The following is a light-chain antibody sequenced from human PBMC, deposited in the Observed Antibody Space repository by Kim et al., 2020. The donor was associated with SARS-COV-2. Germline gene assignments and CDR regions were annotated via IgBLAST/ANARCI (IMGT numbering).Light chain of an antibody. CDR3: QVWDTDTEHYV. Sequence: SYELTQPPSVSVAPGQTARITCGGNNIGGHSVHWYQQKPGQAHVLVMYYDRDRPSGIPERFSGSKSANTATLTISRVEAGDEDDYYCQVWDTDTEHYVFG. CDR2: YDR. V-gene: IGLV3-21*01. J-gene: IGLJ1*01. CDR1: NIGGHS.